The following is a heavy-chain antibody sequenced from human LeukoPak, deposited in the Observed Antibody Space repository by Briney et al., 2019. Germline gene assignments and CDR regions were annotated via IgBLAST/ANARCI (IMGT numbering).Heavy chain of an antibody. CDR2: IYSGGST. D-gene: IGHD2-2*01. CDR3: ARGYCSSTSCYYAFDI. CDR1: GFTVSSNY. V-gene: IGHV3-53*01. J-gene: IGHJ3*02. Sequence: GGSLRPSCAASGFTVSSNYMSWVRQAPGKGLEWVSVIYSGGSTYYADSVKGRFTISRDNSKNTLYLQMNSLRAKDTAVYYCARGYCSSTSCYYAFDIWGQGTMVTVSS.